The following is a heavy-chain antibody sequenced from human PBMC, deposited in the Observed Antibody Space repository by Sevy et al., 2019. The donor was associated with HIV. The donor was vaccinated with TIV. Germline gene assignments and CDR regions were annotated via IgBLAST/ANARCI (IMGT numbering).Heavy chain of an antibody. CDR3: ARESGDKTTVVNYPSYFDY. J-gene: IGHJ4*02. CDR2: ISYDGSNK. Sequence: GGSLRLPCAASGFTFSSYAMHWVRQAPGKGLEWVAIISYDGSNKYYADSVKGRFTVSRDNSKNTLYLQMNSLRAEDTAVYYCARESGDKTTVVNYPSYFDYWGQGTLVTVSS. D-gene: IGHD4-17*01. CDR1: GFTFSSYA. V-gene: IGHV3-30-3*01.